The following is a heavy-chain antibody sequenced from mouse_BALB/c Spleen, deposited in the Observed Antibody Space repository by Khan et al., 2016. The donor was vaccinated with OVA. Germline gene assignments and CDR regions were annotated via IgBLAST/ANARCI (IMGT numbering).Heavy chain of an antibody. Sequence: EVQLQESGPSLVKPSQTLSLTCSVTGDSITRGYWNWIRKFPGNKLEYMGYIIYTGYTYYNPSLKSRISITRHTSKNQYYLHLNSVTDEDTATYYGARSTYRYAFVYWGQGTRVTVSA. CDR1: GDSITRGY. D-gene: IGHD2-14*01. J-gene: IGHJ3*01. CDR3: ARSTYRYAFVY. CDR2: IIYTGYT. V-gene: IGHV3-8*02.